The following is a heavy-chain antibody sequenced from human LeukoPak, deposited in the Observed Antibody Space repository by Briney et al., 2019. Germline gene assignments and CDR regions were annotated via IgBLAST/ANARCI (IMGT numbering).Heavy chain of an antibody. CDR1: GFTFSRYW. V-gene: IGHV3-74*01. D-gene: IGHD2-8*01. Sequence: GGSLRLSCAASGFTFSRYWMYWVRQAPGRGLVWVSHTNSDGSSTGYADSVKGRFTISRDNAKNTVYLQMNSLRAEDTAVYYCAKIKVTNKHYYYYYMDVWGKGTTVTISS. CDR2: TNSDGSST. CDR3: AKIKVTNKHYYYYYMDV. J-gene: IGHJ6*03.